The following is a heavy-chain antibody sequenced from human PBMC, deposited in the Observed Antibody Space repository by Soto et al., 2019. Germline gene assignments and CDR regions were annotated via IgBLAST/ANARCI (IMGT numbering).Heavy chain of an antibody. D-gene: IGHD5-12*01. CDR2: ISYDGSNK. CDR1: GFTFSSYG. Sequence: QVQLVESGGGVVQPGRSLRLSCAASGFTFSSYGMHWVRQAPVKGLEWVAVISYDGSNKYYADSVKGRFTISRDNSKNTRYLQMNSLRAEDTAVYYCAKAVGGCDRWGYCGQVTMVTVS. J-gene: IGHJ1*01. CDR3: AKAVGGCDRWGY. V-gene: IGHV3-30*18.